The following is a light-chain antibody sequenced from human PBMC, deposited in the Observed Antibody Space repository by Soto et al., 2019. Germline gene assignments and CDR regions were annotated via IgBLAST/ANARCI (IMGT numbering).Light chain of an antibody. J-gene: IGKJ2*01. Sequence: DILMTQSPSSLSASVGDRVTITCRASQSISSYLNWYQQKPGKAPKLVIYAASSLQSGVPSRFSGSGSGTDFTLTISSLQPEDFATYYCQQSFSTPYTFGQGTKLEIK. CDR1: QSISSY. V-gene: IGKV1-39*01. CDR2: AAS. CDR3: QQSFSTPYT.